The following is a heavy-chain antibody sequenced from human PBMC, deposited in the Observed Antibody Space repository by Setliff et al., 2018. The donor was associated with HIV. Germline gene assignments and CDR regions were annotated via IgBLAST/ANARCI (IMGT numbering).Heavy chain of an antibody. CDR2: INNDGSSI. J-gene: IGHJ6*02. CDR3: TRDRGYDILTGYYMDV. CDR1: GFTFRSFW. D-gene: IGHD3-9*01. V-gene: IGHV3-74*01. Sequence: GVLKISWGASGFTFRSFWMHWVRQAPGKGLVWVSRINNDGSSIDYADFVKGRFTISRDNAKNMMYLEMNSLGGEATAVYYCTRDRGYDILTGYYMDVWGQGTKVTVSS.